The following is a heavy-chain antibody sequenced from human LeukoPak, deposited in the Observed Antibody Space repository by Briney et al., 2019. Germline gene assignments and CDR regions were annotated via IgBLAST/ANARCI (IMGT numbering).Heavy chain of an antibody. CDR1: GGSISSGGYS. J-gene: IGHJ4*02. D-gene: IGHD3-10*01. Sequence: KPSETLSLTCAVSGGSISSGGYSWSWIRQPPGKGLEWIGYIYYSGSTNCNPSLKSRVTISVDTSKNQFSLKLSSVTAADTAVYYCARDRAGIDYWGQGTLVTVSS. CDR2: IYYSGST. V-gene: IGHV4-61*08. CDR3: ARDRAGIDY.